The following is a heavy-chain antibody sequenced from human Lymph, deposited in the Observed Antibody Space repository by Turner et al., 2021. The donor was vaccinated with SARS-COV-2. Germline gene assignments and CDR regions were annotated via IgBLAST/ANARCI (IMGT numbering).Heavy chain of an antibody. V-gene: IGHV3-21*01. CDR1: GFTFSSFA. CDR2: ISSTSSDI. J-gene: IGHJ6*02. Sequence: VQLVPSGVGLVNPGCSLSLSCATSGFTFSSFAMNWVRQAPWKGLEWISFISSTSSDIRNADTVKGRFSICRDNAKKSLSRKMNSLRAKDTAAEYSARDRQPCSYYGMDVWGQGTTVTVSS. D-gene: IGHD1-1*01. CDR3: ARDRQPCSYYGMDV.